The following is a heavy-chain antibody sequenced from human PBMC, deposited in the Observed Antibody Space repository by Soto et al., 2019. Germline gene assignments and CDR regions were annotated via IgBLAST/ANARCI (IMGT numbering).Heavy chain of an antibody. J-gene: IGHJ4*02. CDR2: IYHSGTT. V-gene: IGHV4-30-2*01. Sequence: QLQLQESGSGLVKPSQTLSLTCAVSGGSISSGGYSWSWIRQPPGKGLEWIGYIYHSGTTYYNLSLKSRVTISVDRSKNQFSLKLSSVTAADTAVYSCARDGSGWAADDTYFDYWGQGTLVTVSS. CDR3: ARDGSGWAADDTYFDY. D-gene: IGHD6-19*01. CDR1: GGSISSGGYS.